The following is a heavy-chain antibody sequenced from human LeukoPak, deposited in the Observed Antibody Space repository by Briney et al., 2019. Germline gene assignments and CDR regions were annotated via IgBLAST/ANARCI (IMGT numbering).Heavy chain of an antibody. CDR2: ISSSSTI. D-gene: IGHD3-3*01. J-gene: IGHJ6*03. V-gene: IGHV3-48*01. Sequence: GGSLRLSCAASGFTFSSYSMNWVRQAPGKGLEWVSYISSSSTIYYADSVKGRFTISRDNAKNSLYLQMNSLSAEDTAVYSCAREGVDYDFWSGYYRYYMDVWGKGTTVTVSS. CDR3: AREGVDYDFWSGYYRYYMDV. CDR1: GFTFSSYS.